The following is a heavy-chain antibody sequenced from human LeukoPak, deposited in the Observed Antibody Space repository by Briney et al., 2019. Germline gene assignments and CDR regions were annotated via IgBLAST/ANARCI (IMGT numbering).Heavy chain of an antibody. CDR2: IKQDGSEK. Sequence: GGSLRLSCAASGFTFSSYWMSWVRQAPGKGLEWVANIKQDGSEKYYVDSVKGRFTISRDNAKNSLYLQKNSLRAEDTAVYYCARVMRGVVVTAIYYYYGMDVWGQGTTVTVSS. V-gene: IGHV3-7*01. CDR1: GFTFSSYW. CDR3: ARVMRGVVVTAIYYYYGMDV. D-gene: IGHD2-21*02. J-gene: IGHJ6*02.